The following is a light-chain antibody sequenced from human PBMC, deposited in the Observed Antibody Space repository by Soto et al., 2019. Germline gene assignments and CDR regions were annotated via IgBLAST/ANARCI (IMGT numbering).Light chain of an antibody. J-gene: IGKJ2*01. CDR1: QSINSW. V-gene: IGKV1-5*01. CDR3: QQYNYYPYT. Sequence: DIQMTQSPSTLSASVGDRVTITCRASQSINSWLAWYQQKPGKAPNLLISDASSLESGVPSRFSGSGSGTEFTLTISSLQPGDLATYYCQQYNYYPYTFGQGTKLEIK. CDR2: DAS.